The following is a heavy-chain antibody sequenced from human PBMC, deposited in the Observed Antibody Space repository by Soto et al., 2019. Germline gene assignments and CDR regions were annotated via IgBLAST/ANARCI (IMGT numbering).Heavy chain of an antibody. D-gene: IGHD3-22*01. CDR2: IYSGGST. CDR1: GSNY. V-gene: IGHV3-53*01. CDR3: ARDRVESGYPEDFQH. Sequence: EVQLVESGGGLIQPGGSLRLSCAASGSNYMSWVRQAPGKGLEWVSVIYSGGSTYYADSVKGRFTISRDNSKNTLYLQMNSLRAEDTAVYYCARDRVESGYPEDFQHWGQGTLVTVSS. J-gene: IGHJ1*01.